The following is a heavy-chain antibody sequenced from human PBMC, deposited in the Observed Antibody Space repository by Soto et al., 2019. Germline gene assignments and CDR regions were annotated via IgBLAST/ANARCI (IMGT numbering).Heavy chain of an antibody. J-gene: IGHJ4*02. V-gene: IGHV3-48*02. CDR2: IHGTRSII. CDR3: ARDARNADYDY. CDR1: GFTFSTHA. Sequence: EVHLVESGGGLVQPGGSLRLSCAVSGFTFSTHAMNWVRQAPGKGLEWVAYIHGTRSIIYYADSVKGRFTISRDNAKNTLFLQMDSLRDEDTAVYYCARDARNADYDYWGQGTLVTISS. D-gene: IGHD3-16*01.